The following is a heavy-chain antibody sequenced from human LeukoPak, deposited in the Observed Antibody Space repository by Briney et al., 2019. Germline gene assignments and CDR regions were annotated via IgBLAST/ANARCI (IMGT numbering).Heavy chain of an antibody. Sequence: GGSLRLSCAASGFTFSSYAMHWVRQAPGKGLEWVAVISYDGSNKYYADSVKGRITISRDNSKNTLYLQMNSLRAEDTAVYYCARVFYLYHPPLGYWGQGTLVTVSS. D-gene: IGHD2/OR15-2a*01. J-gene: IGHJ4*02. CDR1: GFTFSSYA. CDR2: ISYDGSNK. V-gene: IGHV3-30-3*01. CDR3: ARVFYLYHPPLGY.